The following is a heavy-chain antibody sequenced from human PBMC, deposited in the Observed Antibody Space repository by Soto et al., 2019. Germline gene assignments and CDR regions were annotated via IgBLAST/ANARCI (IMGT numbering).Heavy chain of an antibody. CDR3: ASRRSYGSGSQAKAFDY. D-gene: IGHD3-10*01. CDR2: IWYDGSNK. J-gene: IGHJ4*02. V-gene: IGHV3-33*01. CDR1: GFTFSSYG. Sequence: QVQLVESGGGVVQPGRSLRLSCAASGFTFSSYGMHWVRQAPGKGLEWVAVIWYDGSNKYYADSVKGRFTISRDNSKNTLYLQMNSLRAEDTAVYYCASRRSYGSGSQAKAFDYWGQGTLVTVSS.